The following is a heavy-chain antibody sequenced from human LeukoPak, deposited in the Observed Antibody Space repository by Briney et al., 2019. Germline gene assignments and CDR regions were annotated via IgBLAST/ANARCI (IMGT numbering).Heavy chain of an antibody. V-gene: IGHV4-34*01. CDR2: INHSGST. CDR1: GGSFSGYY. D-gene: IGHD3-10*01. J-gene: IGHJ4*02. CDR3: ARRRDYYGSWSHYRGTPIDY. Sequence: SSETLSLTCAVYGGSFSGYYWSWIRQPPGKGLEWIGEINHSGSTNYNPSLKSRVTISVDTSKNQFSLKLSSVTAADTAVYYCARRRDYYGSWSHYRGTPIDYWRQGTLVTVST.